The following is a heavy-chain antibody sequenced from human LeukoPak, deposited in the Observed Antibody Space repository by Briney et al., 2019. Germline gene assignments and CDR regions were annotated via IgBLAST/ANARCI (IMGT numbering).Heavy chain of an antibody. V-gene: IGHV1-18*01. CDR3: AREGVIVGARYYYGMDV. CDR1: GYTFTSYG. D-gene: IGHD1-26*01. Sequence: ASVKVSCKASGYTFTSYGISWVRQAPGEGVEGMGWISAYNGNTSYAQKLQGRVTMTTDTSTSTAYMELRSLRPDDTAVYYCAREGVIVGARYYYGMDVWGQGTTVTVSS. CDR2: ISAYNGNT. J-gene: IGHJ6*02.